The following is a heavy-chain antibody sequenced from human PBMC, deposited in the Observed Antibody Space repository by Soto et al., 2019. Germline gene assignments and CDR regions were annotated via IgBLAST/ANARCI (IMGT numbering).Heavy chain of an antibody. V-gene: IGHV3-66*01. CDR2: IYSGGST. Sequence: GGSLRLSCAASGFTVSSNYMSWVRQAPGKGLEWVSVIYSGGSTYYADSVKGRFTISRDNSKNTLYLQMNSLRAEDTAVYYCARAWGITMALGAFDIWGQGTMGTVSS. CDR3: ARAWGITMALGAFDI. J-gene: IGHJ3*02. CDR1: GFTVSSNY. D-gene: IGHD3-10*01.